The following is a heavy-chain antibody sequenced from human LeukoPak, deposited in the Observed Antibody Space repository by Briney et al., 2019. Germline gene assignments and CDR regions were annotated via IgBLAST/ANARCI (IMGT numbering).Heavy chain of an antibody. V-gene: IGHV4-34*01. D-gene: IGHD5-24*01. CDR3: ARHVAMATIGDFDY. J-gene: IGHJ4*02. CDR1: GGSFSGYY. Sequence: SETLSLTCAVYGGSFSGYYWSWIRQPPGKGLEWIGEINHSGSTNYNPSLKSRVTISVDTSKNQFSLKLSSVTAADTAVYYCARHVAMATIGDFDYWGQGTLVTVSS. CDR2: INHSGST.